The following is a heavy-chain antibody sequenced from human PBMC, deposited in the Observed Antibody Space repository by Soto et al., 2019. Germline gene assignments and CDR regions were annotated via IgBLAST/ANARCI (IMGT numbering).Heavy chain of an antibody. CDR3: ARIIFGLCSGGSCHPENWFDP. V-gene: IGHV4-59*01. D-gene: IGHD2-15*01. J-gene: IGHJ5*02. Sequence: SETLSLTCTVSGGSISSYYWSRIRQPPGKGLEWIGYIYYSGSTNYNPSLKSRVTISVDTSKNQFSLKLSSVTAADTAVYYCARIIFGLCSGGSCHPENWFDPWGQGTLVTVSS. CDR2: IYYSGST. CDR1: GGSISSYY.